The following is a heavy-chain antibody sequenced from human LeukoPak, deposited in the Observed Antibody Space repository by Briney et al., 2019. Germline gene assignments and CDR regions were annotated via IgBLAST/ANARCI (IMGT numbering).Heavy chain of an antibody. CDR2: INSDESTK. D-gene: IGHD3-9*01. CDR1: GFTFSSSW. V-gene: IGHV3-74*01. J-gene: IGHJ4*02. CDR3: ARGNTLRYYDY. Sequence: GGSLRLSCAASGFTFSSSWMHWVRQAPGKGLVWVSRINSDESTKTYADSVKGRFTISRDNAKNTLYLQMNSLRAEDTAVYYCARGNTLRYYDYWGQGTLVTVSS.